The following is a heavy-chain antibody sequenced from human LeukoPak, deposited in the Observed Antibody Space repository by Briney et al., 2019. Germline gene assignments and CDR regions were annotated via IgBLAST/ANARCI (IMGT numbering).Heavy chain of an antibody. V-gene: IGHV4-61*02. CDR2: IYTSGST. CDR1: GGSISSGSYY. Sequence: SQTLSLTCTVSGGSISSGSYYWSWIRQPAGKGLEWIGRIYTSGSTNYNPSLKSRVTISVDTSKNQFSLKLSSVTAADTAVYYCARAGGSEGATMGYYYYYYMDVWGQGTMVTVSS. CDR3: ARAGGSEGATMGYYYYYYMDV. J-gene: IGHJ6*03. D-gene: IGHD1-26*01.